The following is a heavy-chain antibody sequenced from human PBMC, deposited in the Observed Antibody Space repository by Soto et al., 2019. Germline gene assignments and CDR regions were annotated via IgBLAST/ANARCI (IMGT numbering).Heavy chain of an antibody. J-gene: IGHJ4*02. CDR2: IYHSGST. Sequence: QVQLQESGPGLVRPSGTLSLTCAVSGASISSTTGNWWSWVRQPPGKGLEWMGEIYHSGSTNYNPSLKSRVTMSVDKSKNQFSLKLSSVTAADTALYYCARMVGATLVDFWGQGTLVTVSS. CDR1: GASISSTTGNW. V-gene: IGHV4-4*02. D-gene: IGHD1-26*01. CDR3: ARMVGATLVDF.